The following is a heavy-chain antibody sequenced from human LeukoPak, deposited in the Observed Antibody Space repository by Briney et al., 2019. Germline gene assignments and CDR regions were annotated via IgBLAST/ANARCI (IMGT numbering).Heavy chain of an antibody. Sequence: SVKVSCKASGGTFSSYAISWARQAPGQGLEWMGGIIPIFGTANYAQKFQGRVTITTDESTSTAYMELSSLRSEDTAVYYCAKREHNWFDPWGQGTLVTVSS. CDR3: AKREHNWFDP. D-gene: IGHD1-26*01. J-gene: IGHJ5*02. CDR1: GGTFSSYA. CDR2: IIPIFGTA. V-gene: IGHV1-69*05.